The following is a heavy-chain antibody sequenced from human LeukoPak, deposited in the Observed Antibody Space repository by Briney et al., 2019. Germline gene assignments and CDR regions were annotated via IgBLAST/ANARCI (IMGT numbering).Heavy chain of an antibody. CDR2: ISSGGSTI. D-gene: IGHD6-13*01. Sequence: GGSLRLSCTASGFTFSSYDVNWVRQAPGKGLEWVSYISSGGSTIHYADSVKGRFTISRDNAKNTLYLQMNSLRAEDTAVYYCARESGYTYGAWGQGTLVTVSS. CDR3: ARESGYTYGA. V-gene: IGHV3-48*03. CDR1: GFTFSSYD. J-gene: IGHJ4*02.